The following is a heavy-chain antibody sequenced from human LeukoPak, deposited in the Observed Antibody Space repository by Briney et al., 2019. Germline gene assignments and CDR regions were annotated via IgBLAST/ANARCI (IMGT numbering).Heavy chain of an antibody. D-gene: IGHD6-6*01. CDR1: GYTFTGYY. V-gene: IGHV1-2*02. Sequence: ASVKVSCKASGYTFTGYYVHWVRQAPGQGLEWMGWINPYSGDTNYAQKFQGRVTMTRDTSISTAYMELSSLKSDDTAVYYCARSIAARPDYFDYWGQGTLVTVSS. CDR2: INPYSGDT. CDR3: ARSIAARPDYFDY. J-gene: IGHJ4*02.